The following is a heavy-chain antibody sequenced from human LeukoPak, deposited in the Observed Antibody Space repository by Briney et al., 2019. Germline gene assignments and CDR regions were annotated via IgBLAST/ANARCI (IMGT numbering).Heavy chain of an antibody. D-gene: IGHD3-10*01. CDR3: ARDLGYYGSEAYAFDI. CDR2: IIPIFGTA. V-gene: IGHV1-69*13. CDR1: GGTFSSYA. J-gene: IGHJ3*02. Sequence: GASVKVSCKXSGGTFSSYAISWVRQAPGQGLEWMGGIIPIFGTANYAQKFQGRVTITADESTSTAYMELSSLRSEDTAAYYCARDLGYYGSEAYAFDIWGQGTMVTVSS.